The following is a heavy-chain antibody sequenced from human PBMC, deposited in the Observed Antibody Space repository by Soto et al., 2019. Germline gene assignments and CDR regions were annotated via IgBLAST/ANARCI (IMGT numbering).Heavy chain of an antibody. J-gene: IGHJ6*02. CDR2: ISSSGSTI. D-gene: IGHD3-10*01. Sequence: QVQLVESGGGLVKPGGSLRLSCAASGFTFSDYYMSWIRQAPGKGLEWVSYISSSGSTIYYADSVKGRFTISRDNAKNSLYLQMDSLRAEDTAVYYCASLYGSGSYHYYYYGMDVWGQGTTVTVSS. CDR1: GFTFSDYY. CDR3: ASLYGSGSYHYYYYGMDV. V-gene: IGHV3-11*01.